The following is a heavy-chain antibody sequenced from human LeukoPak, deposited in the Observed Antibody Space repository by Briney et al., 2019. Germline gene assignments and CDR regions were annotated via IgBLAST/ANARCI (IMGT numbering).Heavy chain of an antibody. D-gene: IGHD6-13*01. CDR1: SGSISSYY. CDR3: ARGGAAAGTDAFDI. V-gene: IGHV4-4*07. CDR2: IYTSGST. Sequence: SETLSLTCTVSSGSISSYYWSWIRQPAGKGLEWIGRIYTSGSTNYNPSLKSRVTMSVDTSKNQFSLKLSSVTAADTAVYYCARGGAAAGTDAFDIWGQGTMVTVSS. J-gene: IGHJ3*02.